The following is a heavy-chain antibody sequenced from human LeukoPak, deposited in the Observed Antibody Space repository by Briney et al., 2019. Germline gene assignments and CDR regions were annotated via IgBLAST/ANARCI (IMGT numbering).Heavy chain of an antibody. CDR1: GFTFSTYW. CDR3: ARQYRPWIFDY. Sequence: PGGSLRLSCAASGFTFSTYWMSWVRQAPGKGLEWVANIHQDGNEKYSVDSVKGRFTISRDNAKNSLYLQMNSLRAEDTAVYYCARQYRPWIFDYWGQGTLVTVSS. J-gene: IGHJ4*02. D-gene: IGHD2-2*01. V-gene: IGHV3-7*01. CDR2: IHQDGNEK.